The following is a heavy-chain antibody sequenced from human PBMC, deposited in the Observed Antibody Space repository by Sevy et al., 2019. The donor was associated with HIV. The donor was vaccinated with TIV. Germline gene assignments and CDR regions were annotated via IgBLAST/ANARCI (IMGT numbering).Heavy chain of an antibody. J-gene: IGHJ6*02. V-gene: IGHV4-31*03. CDR1: GGSISSGGYY. CDR3: AREEGVVVAATRPGYYYGMDV. Sequence: SETLSLTCTVSGGSISSGGYYWSWIRQHPGKGLEWIGYMYYSGSTYYNPSLKSRVTISVDTSKNQFSLKLSSVTAADTAVYYCAREEGVVVAATRPGYYYGMDVWGQWTTVTVSS. D-gene: IGHD2-15*01. CDR2: MYYSGST.